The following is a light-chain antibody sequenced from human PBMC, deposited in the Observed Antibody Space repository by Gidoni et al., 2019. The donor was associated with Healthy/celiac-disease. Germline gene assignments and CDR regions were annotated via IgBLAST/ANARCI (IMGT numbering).Light chain of an antibody. V-gene: IGLV2-14*01. CDR1: SSDVGGYNY. CDR3: SSYTSSSFLV. Sequence: QSALTQPASVSGSPGQSTTISCTGTSSDVGGYNYVSWYHQHPGKAPKLMIYEVSNRPSGVSNRFSGSKSGNTASLTISGLQAEDEADYYCSSYTSSSFLVFGGGTKLTVL. CDR2: EVS. J-gene: IGLJ3*02.